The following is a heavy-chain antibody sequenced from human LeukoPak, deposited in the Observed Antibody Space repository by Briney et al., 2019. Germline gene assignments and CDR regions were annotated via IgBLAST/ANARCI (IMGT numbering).Heavy chain of an antibody. CDR3: ARGTGYERSVDY. CDR2: IVVGSGNT. J-gene: IGHJ4*02. CDR1: GFTFTSSA. D-gene: IGHD6-25*01. V-gene: IGHV1-58*02. Sequence: ASVKVSCKASGFTFTSSAMQWVRQARGQRLEWIGWIVVGSGNTNYAQKFQERVTITRDMSTSTAYMELSSLRSEDTAVYYCARGTGYERSVDYWGQGTLVTVSS.